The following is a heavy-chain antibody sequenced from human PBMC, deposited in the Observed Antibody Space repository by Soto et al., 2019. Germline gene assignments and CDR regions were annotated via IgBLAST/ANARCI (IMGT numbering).Heavy chain of an antibody. CDR1: GYTLTELS. D-gene: IGHD6-19*01. J-gene: IGHJ4*02. V-gene: IGHV1-24*01. CDR3: ATSSGYSSPHFDY. Sequence: QVQLVQSGAEVKKPGASVKVSCKVSGYTLTELSMHWVRQAPGKGLERMGGFDPEDGETIYAQRFQGRVTMTEDTTTDTSYMELSSLRSEDTAVYYCATSSGYSSPHFDYWGQGTLVTVSS. CDR2: FDPEDGET.